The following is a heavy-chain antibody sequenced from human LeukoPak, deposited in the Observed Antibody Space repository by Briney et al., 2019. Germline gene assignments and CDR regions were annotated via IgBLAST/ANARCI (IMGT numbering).Heavy chain of an antibody. CDR3: SRQFEE. CDR2: IKYDGTTK. J-gene: IGHJ4*02. D-gene: IGHD3-9*01. V-gene: IGHV3-7*03. CDR1: GFIFNNYW. Sequence: WGSLRLSCAASGFIFNNYWMDWVRQTPGKGLEWVANIKYDGTTKYYVDSVKSRFTISRDSDKKLLYLQMNNLRAEDTAVYFCSRQFEEWGQGTLVTVSS.